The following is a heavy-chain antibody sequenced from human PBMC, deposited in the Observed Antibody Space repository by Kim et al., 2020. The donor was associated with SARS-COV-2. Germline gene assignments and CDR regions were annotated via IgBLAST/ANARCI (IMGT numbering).Heavy chain of an antibody. D-gene: IGHD7-27*01. Sequence: GGSLRLSCAASGFTFSTYAMNWVRQAPGKGLEWVSGISGSGGSTYYADSVKGRFTISRDSSKNTVYLEMNSLGGEDTAVYYCAKVFTGNWAGRYFFEHWGQGTLVTVSS. J-gene: IGHJ4*02. CDR2: ISGSGGST. V-gene: IGHV3-23*01. CDR1: GFTFSTYA. CDR3: AKVFTGNWAGRYFFEH.